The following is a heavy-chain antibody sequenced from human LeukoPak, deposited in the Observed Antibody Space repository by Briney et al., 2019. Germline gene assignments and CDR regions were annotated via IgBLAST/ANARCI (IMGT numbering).Heavy chain of an antibody. J-gene: IGHJ5*02. D-gene: IGHD3-22*01. Sequence: SETLSLTYTVSGGSLSTYYWSRIRQPPGKGLEWMGYIYYTGSTNYNPSLKSRVTISVDTSKNQFSLRLTSVTAADTAVYYCARASGGYYNNWFDPWGQGTLVPVSS. V-gene: IGHV4-59*01. CDR1: GGSLSTYY. CDR2: IYYTGST. CDR3: ARASGGYYNNWFDP.